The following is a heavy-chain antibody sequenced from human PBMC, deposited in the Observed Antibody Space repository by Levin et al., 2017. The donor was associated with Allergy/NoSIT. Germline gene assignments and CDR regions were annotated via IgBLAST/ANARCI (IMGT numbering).Heavy chain of an antibody. D-gene: IGHD3-9*01. CDR3: ARGSPSYDILTG. Sequence: GGSLRLSCSASGFTFITYWLHWVRQVPGKGLMWVSRINGDGRSTSYADSVKGRFTISRDNAKNTLYLQMNSLRAEDTAVYYCARGSPSYDILTGWGRGTLVTVSS. CDR1: GFTFITYW. CDR2: INGDGRST. V-gene: IGHV3-74*01. J-gene: IGHJ2*01.